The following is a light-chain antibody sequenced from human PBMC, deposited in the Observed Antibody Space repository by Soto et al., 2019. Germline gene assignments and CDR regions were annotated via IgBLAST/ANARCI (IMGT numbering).Light chain of an antibody. J-gene: IGKJ4*01. CDR1: QSISSW. Sequence: DIQMTPSPSTLSASIGDRVTITCRASQSISSWLAWDQQKPGKVPKLLIYKATSLEFGVPSRFSGSGSGTEFTLTISSLQHDDFAAYYCQQYNSYPLTFGGGTKVEIK. V-gene: IGKV1-5*03. CDR2: KAT. CDR3: QQYNSYPLT.